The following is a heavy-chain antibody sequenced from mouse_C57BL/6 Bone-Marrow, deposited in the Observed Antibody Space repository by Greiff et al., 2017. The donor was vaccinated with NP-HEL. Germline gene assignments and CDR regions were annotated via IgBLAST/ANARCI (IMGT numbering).Heavy chain of an antibody. D-gene: IGHD2-1*01. V-gene: IGHV1-69*01. CDR1: GYTFSSYW. Sequence: QVQLQQSGAELVMPGASVKLSCKASGYTFSSYWMHWVKQRPGQGLEWIGEIDPSDGYTNYNQKFTGKSTLTLAKSSSTAYMQVSSLTSEDTAVYYGARGSSYYVSYDYFDYWGQGTTLTVSS. J-gene: IGHJ2*01. CDR3: ARGSSYYVSYDYFDY. CDR2: IDPSDGYT.